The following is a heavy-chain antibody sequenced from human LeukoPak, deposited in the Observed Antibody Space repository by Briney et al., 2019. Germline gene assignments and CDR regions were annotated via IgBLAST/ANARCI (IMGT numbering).Heavy chain of an antibody. Sequence: GASVKVSCKATGYTFGSYDINWLRQATGQGLEWMGWMNPSSGNTGYAQEFQGRVTMTRDTSISTAYMELTSLRSEDTAVYYCARGYSSFRKEFDSWGQGTLVTASS. D-gene: IGHD5-12*01. J-gene: IGHJ4*02. CDR1: GYTFGSYD. CDR3: ARGYSSFRKEFDS. V-gene: IGHV1-8*01. CDR2: MNPSSGNT.